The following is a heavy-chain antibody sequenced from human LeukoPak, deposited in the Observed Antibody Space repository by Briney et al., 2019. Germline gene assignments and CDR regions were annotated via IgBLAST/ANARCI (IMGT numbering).Heavy chain of an antibody. D-gene: IGHD3-10*01. Sequence: PGGSLRLSCAASGFTFSNYGMHWIRQAPGKGLEWVAFIRYDGSNKYYADSLKGRFTISRDNSKNTLYPQMNSLRAEDTAVYYCAKDFTGSGSYYYYYYMDVWGKGTSVTVSS. CDR3: AKDFTGSGSYYYYYYMDV. CDR2: IRYDGSNK. V-gene: IGHV3-30*02. CDR1: GFTFSNYG. J-gene: IGHJ6*03.